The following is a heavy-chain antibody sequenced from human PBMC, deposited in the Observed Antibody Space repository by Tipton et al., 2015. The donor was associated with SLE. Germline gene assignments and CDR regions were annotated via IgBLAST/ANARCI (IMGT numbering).Heavy chain of an antibody. D-gene: IGHD3-22*01. CDR3: ARVDYYDSSGYYSDDAFDI. CDR1: GGSISSSSYY. CDR2: IYYSGST. V-gene: IGHV4-39*07. J-gene: IGHJ3*02. Sequence: TLSLTCTVSGGSISSSSYYWGWIRQPPGKGLEWIGSIYYSGSTYYNPSLKSRVTISVDTSKNQFSLKLRSVTAADTAVYYCARVDYYDSSGYYSDDAFDIWGQGTMVTVSS.